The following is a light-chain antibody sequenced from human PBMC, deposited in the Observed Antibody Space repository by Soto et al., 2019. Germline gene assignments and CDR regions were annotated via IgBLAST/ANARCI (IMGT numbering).Light chain of an antibody. Sequence: QSALNQPAPVSGSPGQSVTISCTGTSSEVGGYNYVSWYQQHPGKAPKFMIYDVSNRPSGVSNRFSGSKSGNTASLTISGLQAEDEADYYCSSYTTSNTRQIVFGTGTKVTVL. J-gene: IGLJ1*01. CDR3: SSYTTSNTRQIV. V-gene: IGLV2-14*01. CDR1: SSEVGGYNY. CDR2: DVS.